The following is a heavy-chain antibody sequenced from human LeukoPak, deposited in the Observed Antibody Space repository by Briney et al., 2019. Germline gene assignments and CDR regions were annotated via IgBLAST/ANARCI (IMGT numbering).Heavy chain of an antibody. J-gene: IGHJ4*02. CDR3: ARWTRPTVAFDY. CDR1: GFIFNNYW. D-gene: IGHD4-23*01. CDR2: IKQDGSEK. Sequence: GGSLRLSCVASGFIFNNYWMSWVRQAPGKGLEWVANIKQDGSEKYYVDSVKGRFTISRDNAKNSLYLQMNSLRAEDTAVYYCARWTRPTVAFDYWGQGTLVTVSS. V-gene: IGHV3-7*01.